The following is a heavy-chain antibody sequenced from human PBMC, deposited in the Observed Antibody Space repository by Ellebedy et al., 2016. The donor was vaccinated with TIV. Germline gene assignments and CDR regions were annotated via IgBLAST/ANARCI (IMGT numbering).Heavy chain of an antibody. CDR1: GFTFSSSW. V-gene: IGHV3-7*03. Sequence: PGGSLRLSCVASGFTFSSSWMSWVRQAPGKGLEWVANINQDGSEKYYVDSVKGRFTISRDNAKNSLYLQMNSLRAEDTAVYYCARPSPYYYDSTGYIDFWGQGTLVTVST. CDR3: ARPSPYYYDSTGYIDF. CDR2: INQDGSEK. D-gene: IGHD3-22*01. J-gene: IGHJ4*02.